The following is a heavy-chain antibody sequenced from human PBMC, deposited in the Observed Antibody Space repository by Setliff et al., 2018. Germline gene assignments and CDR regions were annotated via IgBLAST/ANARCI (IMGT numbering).Heavy chain of an antibody. CDR2: IYYTGST. V-gene: IGHV4-39*07. CDR1: GGSISSSSHY. D-gene: IGHD1-1*01. Sequence: SETLSLTCTVSGGSISSSSHYWGWIRQPPGKGLEWIGSIYYTGSTYYNPSLKSRVTMSVDTSKRQFSLKLGSATAADTAVYYCARDMGQPYYFESWGLGILVTVSS. J-gene: IGHJ4*02. CDR3: ARDMGQPYYFES.